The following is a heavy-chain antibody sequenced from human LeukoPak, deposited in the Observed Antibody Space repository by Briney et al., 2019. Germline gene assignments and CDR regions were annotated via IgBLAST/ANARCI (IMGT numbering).Heavy chain of an antibody. J-gene: IGHJ4*02. V-gene: IGHV4-34*01. Sequence: SETLSLACAVYGGSFSGYYXXWIRQPPXXXXXXXXXIXHSGSTNYNPSLKSRVTISVDTSKNQFSLKLSSVTAADTAVYYCARRKTYYYDSSGYYPLDYWGQGTLVTVSS. CDR1: GGSFSGYY. CDR2: IXHSGST. D-gene: IGHD3-22*01. CDR3: ARRKTYYYDSSGYYPLDY.